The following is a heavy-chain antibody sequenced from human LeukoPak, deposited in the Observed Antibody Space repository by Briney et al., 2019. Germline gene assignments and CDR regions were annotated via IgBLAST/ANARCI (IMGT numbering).Heavy chain of an antibody. CDR2: IKSKTDGGTT. V-gene: IGHV3-15*01. D-gene: IGHD3-10*01. CDR3: TTDPFYGYYYGWGSPDY. Sequence: GGSLRLSCAASGFTFSNAWMSWVRQAPGKGLEWVGRIKSKTDGGTTDYAAPVKGRFTISRDDSKNTLYLQMNSLKTEDTAVYYCTTDPFYGYYYGWGSPDYWGQGTLVTVSS. CDR1: GFTFSNAW. J-gene: IGHJ4*02.